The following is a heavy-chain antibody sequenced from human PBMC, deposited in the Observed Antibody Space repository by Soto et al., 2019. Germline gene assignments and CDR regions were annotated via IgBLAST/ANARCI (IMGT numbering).Heavy chain of an antibody. Sequence: PGGSLRLSCAASGFTFSSYAMSWVRQAPGKGLEWVSAISGSGGSTYYADSVKGRFTISRDNSKNTLYLQMNSLRAEDTAVYYCAKDRTIFGVVIIREYFDYWGQGTLVPVSS. CDR1: GFTFSSYA. J-gene: IGHJ4*02. CDR2: ISGSGGST. V-gene: IGHV3-23*01. CDR3: AKDRTIFGVVIIREYFDY. D-gene: IGHD3-3*01.